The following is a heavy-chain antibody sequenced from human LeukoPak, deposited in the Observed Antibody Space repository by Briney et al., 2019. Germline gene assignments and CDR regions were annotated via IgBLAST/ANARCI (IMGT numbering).Heavy chain of an antibody. Sequence: GGSLRLSCVASGFTFSSYWMHWVRQAPGKGLVWVSRINSDGSSTSYADSVKGRFTISRDNTKNSLYLQMNSLRAEDTALYYCAKFGGNSDIDYWGQGTLVIVS. CDR1: GFTFSSYW. D-gene: IGHD4-23*01. CDR2: INSDGSST. V-gene: IGHV3-74*01. CDR3: AKFGGNSDIDY. J-gene: IGHJ4*02.